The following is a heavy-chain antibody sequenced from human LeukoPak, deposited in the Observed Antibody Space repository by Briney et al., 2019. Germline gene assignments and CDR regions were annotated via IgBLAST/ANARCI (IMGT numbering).Heavy chain of an antibody. D-gene: IGHD2-15*01. CDR3: ATNLGYCSGGSCPKADY. CDR2: IIPIFGTA. Sequence: SVKVSCKASGGTFSSYAISWVRQAPGQGLEWMGGIIPIFGTANYAQKFQGRVTIAADESTSTAYMELSSLRSEDTAVYYCATNLGYCSGGSCPKADYWGQGTLVTVSS. CDR1: GGTFSSYA. J-gene: IGHJ4*02. V-gene: IGHV1-69*13.